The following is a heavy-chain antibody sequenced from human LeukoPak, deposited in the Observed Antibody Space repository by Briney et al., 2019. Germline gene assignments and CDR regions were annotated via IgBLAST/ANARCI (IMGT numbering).Heavy chain of an antibody. CDR2: INHSGST. Sequence: SETLSLTCTVSGGSISSSSYYWSWIRQPPGKGLEWIGEINHSGSTNYNPSLKSRVTISVDTSKNQFSLKLSSVTAADTAVYYCARGRKVRGVMRYYFDYWGQGTLVTVSS. J-gene: IGHJ4*02. D-gene: IGHD3-10*01. CDR3: ARGRKVRGVMRYYFDY. CDR1: GGSISSSSYY. V-gene: IGHV4-39*07.